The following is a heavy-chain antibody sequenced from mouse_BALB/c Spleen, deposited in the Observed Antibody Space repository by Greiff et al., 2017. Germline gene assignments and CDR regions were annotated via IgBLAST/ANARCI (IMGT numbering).Heavy chain of an antibody. CDR3: ARSKLQYFDV. J-gene: IGHJ1*01. CDR2: IYPGSGST. V-gene: IGHV1-77*01. CDR1: GYTFTDYV. Sequence: QVQLQQSGPELVKPGASVKMSCKASGYTFTDYVISWVKQRTGQGLEWIGEIYPGSGSTYYNEKFKGKATLTADKSSNTAYMQLSSLTSEDSAVYFCARSKLQYFDVWGAGTTVTVSS. D-gene: IGHD1-1*01.